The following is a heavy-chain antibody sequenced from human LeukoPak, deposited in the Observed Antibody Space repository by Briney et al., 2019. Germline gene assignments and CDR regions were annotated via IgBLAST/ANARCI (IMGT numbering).Heavy chain of an antibody. V-gene: IGHV3-9*01. CDR1: GFTFDDFA. J-gene: IGHJ4*02. CDR3: AKDTQDSSGWRSNFDY. Sequence: PGRSLRLSCAASGFTFDDFAMHWVRHAPGKGLEWVSAISWNSGSIGYADSVKGRFTISRDNAKNSLYLQMNSLRAEDTALYYCAKDTQDSSGWRSNFDYWGQGTLVTVSS. D-gene: IGHD6-19*01. CDR2: ISWNSGSI.